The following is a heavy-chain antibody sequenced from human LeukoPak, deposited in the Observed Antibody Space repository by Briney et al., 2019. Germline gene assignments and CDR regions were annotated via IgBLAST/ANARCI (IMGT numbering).Heavy chain of an antibody. CDR1: GFTVSSNY. V-gene: IGHV3-66*02. J-gene: IGHJ6*03. CDR3: ARTTQYYYYMDV. CDR2: IYSGGST. D-gene: IGHD1-1*01. Sequence: GGSLRLSCAASGFTVSSNYMSWVRQAPGKGLEWVSVIYSGGSTYYADSVKGRFTIPRDNSKNTLYLQMNSLRAEDTAVYYCARTTQYYYYMDVWGKGTTVTVSS.